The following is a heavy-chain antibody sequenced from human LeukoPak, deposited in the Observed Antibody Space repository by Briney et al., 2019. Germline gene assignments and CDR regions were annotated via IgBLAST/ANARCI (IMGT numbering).Heavy chain of an antibody. CDR1: GFTLKSYG. Sequence: GGPLRLSCGPSGFTLKSYGMSGVRQAPGRGREGVAAISGSGGSTYYADSVKGRFTISRDNSKTTLYLQMSSLRAEDTAVYYCAKGMVRVVPHPFGQWGQGTLVTVSS. J-gene: IGHJ4*02. CDR2: ISGSGGST. CDR3: AKGMVRVVPHPFGQ. V-gene: IGHV3-23*01. D-gene: IGHD2-15*01.